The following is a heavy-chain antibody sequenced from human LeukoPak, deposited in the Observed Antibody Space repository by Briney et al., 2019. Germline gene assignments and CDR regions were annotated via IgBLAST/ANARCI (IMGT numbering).Heavy chain of an antibody. J-gene: IGHJ4*02. Sequence: GGSLRLSCAASGFTFSSYDIHWVRQAAGKGLEWVSAIGTAGDTFYSGSVKGRFTVSRENAKNSLYLQMNSLRAEDTAVYYCARGPAGALDYWAQGTLVTVSS. V-gene: IGHV3-13*01. D-gene: IGHD6-19*01. CDR2: IGTAGDT. CDR1: GFTFSSYD. CDR3: ARGPAGALDY.